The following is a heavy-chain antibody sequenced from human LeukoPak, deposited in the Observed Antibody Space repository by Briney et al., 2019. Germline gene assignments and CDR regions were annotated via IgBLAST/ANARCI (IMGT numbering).Heavy chain of an antibody. CDR3: ATGSGSPYFDEAFDI. CDR1: GFTFSSCE. V-gene: IGHV3-48*03. Sequence: GGSLRLSCAASGFTFSSCEMNWVRQAPGKGLEWVSYISSSGSTIYYADSVKGRFTISRDNAKNSLYLQMNSLRAEDTAVYYCATGSGSPYFDEAFDIWGQGTMVTVSS. CDR2: ISSSGSTI. D-gene: IGHD3-10*01. J-gene: IGHJ3*02.